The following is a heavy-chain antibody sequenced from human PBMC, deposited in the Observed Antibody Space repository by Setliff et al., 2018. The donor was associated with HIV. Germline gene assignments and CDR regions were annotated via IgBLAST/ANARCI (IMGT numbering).Heavy chain of an antibody. V-gene: IGHV3-15*01. J-gene: IGHJ4*02. Sequence: PGGSLRLSCAASGLLFTNAWMSWVRQAPGKGLEWVGRIKTKTDGGTTDYAAPVKGRFTISRDDSKNTLYLQINSLKTDDTAVYYCSTESYYYDRSGPRYFDYWGQ. CDR2: IKTKTDGGTT. D-gene: IGHD3-22*01. CDR3: STESYYYDRSGPRYFDY. CDR1: GLLFTNAW.